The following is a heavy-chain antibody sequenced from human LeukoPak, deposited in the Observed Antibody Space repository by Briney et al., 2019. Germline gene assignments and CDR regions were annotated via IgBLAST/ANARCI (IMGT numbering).Heavy chain of an antibody. CDR1: GYTFTGYY. Sequence: GASVKVSCKASGYTFTGYYMHWVRQAPGQGFEWMGWINPNSGGTNHAQKFQGRVTMTRDTSISTAYMELSRLRSDDTAVYYCARGRIVVVPWFDPWGQGTLVTVSS. V-gene: IGHV1-2*02. J-gene: IGHJ5*02. CDR3: ARGRIVVVPWFDP. CDR2: INPNSGGT. D-gene: IGHD2-2*01.